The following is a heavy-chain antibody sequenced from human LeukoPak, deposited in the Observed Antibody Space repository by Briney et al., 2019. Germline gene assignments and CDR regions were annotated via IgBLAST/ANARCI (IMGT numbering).Heavy chain of an antibody. Sequence: GGSLRLSCAASGFTFSNAWMNWVRQAPGKGLEWVGRFKSKTDGGTTDYAAPVKGRFTISRDDSKNTLYLQMNSLKPEDTALYYCTTDGYYYDSSGYELPFDYWGQGTLVTVSS. CDR3: TTDGYYYDSSGYELPFDY. CDR2: FKSKTDGGTT. D-gene: IGHD3-22*01. CDR1: GFTFSNAW. J-gene: IGHJ4*02. V-gene: IGHV3-15*01.